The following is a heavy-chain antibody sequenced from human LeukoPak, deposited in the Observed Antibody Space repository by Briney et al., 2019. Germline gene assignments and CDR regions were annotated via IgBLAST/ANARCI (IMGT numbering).Heavy chain of an antibody. D-gene: IGHD2-2*01. V-gene: IGHV3-48*03. CDR3: ARKYCSSTSCLIDN. Sequence: GSLRLSCAASGFTFSSYEMNWVRQGPGKGLEWVSYISSSGSTIYYADSVKGRFTVSRDNAKNSLYLQMNSLRAEDTAVYYCARKYCSSTSCLIDNWGQGTLVTVSS. J-gene: IGHJ4*02. CDR1: GFTFSSYE. CDR2: ISSSGSTI.